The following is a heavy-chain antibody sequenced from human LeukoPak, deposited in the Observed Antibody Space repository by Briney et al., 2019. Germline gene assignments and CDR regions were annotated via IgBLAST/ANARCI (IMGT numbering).Heavy chain of an antibody. J-gene: IGHJ5*02. D-gene: IGHD3-3*01. CDR2: IQQDGSEK. Sequence: GGSLRLSCAASGFTFSSNWMSWVRQAPGKGLEWVANIQQDGSEKSYVDSVKGRFTISRDNAKNSVYLQMNSLRAEDTAVYNCARGRYYNFYPWGQGTLVTVSS. V-gene: IGHV3-7*02. CDR1: GFTFSSNW. CDR3: ARGRYYNFYP.